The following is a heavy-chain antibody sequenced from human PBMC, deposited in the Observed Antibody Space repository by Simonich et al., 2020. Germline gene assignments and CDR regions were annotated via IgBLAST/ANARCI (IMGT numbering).Heavy chain of an antibody. CDR1: GYTFTGYY. J-gene: IGHJ3*02. D-gene: IGHD3-22*01. Sequence: QVQLVQSGAEVKKPGASVKVSCKASGYTFTGYYMHWVRQAPGQGLEWMGWINPNSGGTNYAQKFQGRVTMTRDTASSTAYMELGRLRSDDTAVYYCARGRYYYDSSGYYYDAFDIWGQGTMVTVSS. V-gene: IGHV1-2*02. CDR3: ARGRYYYDSSGYYYDAFDI. CDR2: INPNSGGT.